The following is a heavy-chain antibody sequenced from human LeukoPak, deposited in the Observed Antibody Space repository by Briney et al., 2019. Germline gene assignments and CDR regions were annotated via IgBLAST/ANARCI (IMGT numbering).Heavy chain of an antibody. CDR1: GFTFDDYG. J-gene: IGHJ3*02. CDR2: INWNGGST. V-gene: IGHV3-20*04. CDR3: ARVYRNVVGAVHDAFDI. D-gene: IGHD2-15*01. Sequence: GGSLRLSCAASGFTFDDYGMSWVRQAPGKGLEWVSGINWNGGSTGYADSVKGRFTISRDNAKNSLYLQMNSLRAEDTALHYCARVYRNVVGAVHDAFDIWGQGTMVTVSS.